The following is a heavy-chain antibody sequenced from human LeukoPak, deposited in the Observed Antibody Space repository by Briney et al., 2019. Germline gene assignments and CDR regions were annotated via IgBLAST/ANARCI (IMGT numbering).Heavy chain of an antibody. CDR3: ARDYYYDSSGYYYYYYYMDV. CDR2: IYTSGST. J-gene: IGHJ6*03. D-gene: IGHD3-22*01. Sequence: SETPSLTCTVSGGSISSYYWSWIRQPAGKGLEWIGRIYTSGSTNYNPSLKSRVTMSVDTSKNQFSLKLSSVTAADTAVYYCARDYYYDSSGYYYYYYYMDVWGKGTTVTVSS. CDR1: GGSISSYY. V-gene: IGHV4-4*07.